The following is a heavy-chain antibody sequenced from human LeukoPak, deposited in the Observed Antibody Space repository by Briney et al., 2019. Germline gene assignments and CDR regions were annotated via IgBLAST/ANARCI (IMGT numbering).Heavy chain of an antibody. J-gene: IGHJ4*02. CDR1: GGSISSGDYY. D-gene: IGHD4-17*01. Sequence: PSETLSLTCTVSGGSISSGDYYWSWIRQPPGKGLEWIGYIYYSGSTYYNPSLKSRVTISVDTSKNQFSLKLSSVTAADTAVYYCARVFDGDYPFDYWGQGTQVTVSS. CDR2: IYYSGST. V-gene: IGHV4-30-4*01. CDR3: ARVFDGDYPFDY.